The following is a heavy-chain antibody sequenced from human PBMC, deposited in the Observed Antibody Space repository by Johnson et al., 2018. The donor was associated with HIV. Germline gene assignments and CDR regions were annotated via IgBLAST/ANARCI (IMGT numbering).Heavy chain of an antibody. V-gene: IGHV3-66*01. J-gene: IGHJ3*02. CDR3: ARDRSKLLYPFDAFDI. Sequence: VQLVESGGGLVQPGGSLRLSCAASGFTVTRNYLSWVRQAPGKGLEWVSVIYTGGTTYYTDSVKGRFTISRDNSKNILYLQMNSLRAEDTAVFYCARDRSKLLYPFDAFDIWGQGTMVTVSS. D-gene: IGHD2-21*02. CDR1: GFTVTRNY. CDR2: IYTGGTT.